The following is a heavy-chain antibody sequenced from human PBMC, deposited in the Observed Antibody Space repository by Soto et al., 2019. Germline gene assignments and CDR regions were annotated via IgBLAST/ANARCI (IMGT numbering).Heavy chain of an antibody. V-gene: IGHV1-8*01. CDR1: GYTFTAYD. D-gene: IGHD7-27*01. J-gene: IGHJ4*02. Sequence: QVQLVQSGAEVKRPGASVKVSCKASGYTFTAYDINWVRRATGQGTEWLGWLNPSSGYTGYSQRFQGRVTMTSDTSITTAYMELSGLRSEDTAVYYCERAPRNWGFDSWGQGTQVTVSS. CDR2: LNPSSGYT. CDR3: ERAPRNWGFDS.